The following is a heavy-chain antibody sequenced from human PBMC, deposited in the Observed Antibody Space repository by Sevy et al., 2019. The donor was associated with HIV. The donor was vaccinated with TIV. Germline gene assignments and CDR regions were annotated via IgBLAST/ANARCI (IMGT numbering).Heavy chain of an antibody. J-gene: IGHJ4*02. CDR1: GFSFSNYG. V-gene: IGHV3-30*02. Sequence: GGSLRLSCAASGFSFSNYGLHWVRQAPGKGLEWVSFMRHDGINKFYADSVKGRFTISRDNVKNTVFLYMNSLRTDDTALYYCARGIGSSGGLWGQGTLVTVSS. D-gene: IGHD6-6*01. CDR3: ARGIGSSGGL. CDR2: MRHDGINK.